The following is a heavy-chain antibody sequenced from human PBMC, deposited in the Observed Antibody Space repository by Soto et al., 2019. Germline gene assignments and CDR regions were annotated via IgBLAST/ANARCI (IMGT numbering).Heavy chain of an antibody. CDR1: GGSISSYY. V-gene: IGHV4-59*01. Sequence: SETLSLTCTVSGGSISSYYWSWIRQPPGKGLEWIGYIYYSGSTNYNPSLKSRVTISVDTSKNQFSLKLSSVTAADTAVYYCESSTIGGDAEYFDYWGEGTLVTVPS. CDR3: ESSTIGGDAEYFDY. CDR2: IYYSGST. J-gene: IGHJ4*02. D-gene: IGHD2-21*02.